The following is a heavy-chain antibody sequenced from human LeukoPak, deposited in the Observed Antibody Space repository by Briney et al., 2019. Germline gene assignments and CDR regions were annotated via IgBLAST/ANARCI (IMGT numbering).Heavy chain of an antibody. CDR2: IYTSGST. Sequence: PSETLSLTCTVSGGSISSYYWSWIRQPAGKGLEWIGRIYTSGSTNYNPSLKSRVTVSVDTSKNQFSLKLSSVTAADTAVYYCARAKATVVTKGVSYFDYWGQGTLVTVSS. V-gene: IGHV4-4*07. J-gene: IGHJ4*02. CDR1: GGSISSYY. D-gene: IGHD4-23*01. CDR3: ARAKATVVTKGVSYFDY.